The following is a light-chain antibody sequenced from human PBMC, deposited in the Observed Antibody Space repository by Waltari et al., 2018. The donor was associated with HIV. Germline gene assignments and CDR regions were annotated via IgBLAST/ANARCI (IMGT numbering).Light chain of an antibody. J-gene: IGLJ1*01. CDR3: QVWDSSSDHYV. CDR1: NIGSKS. V-gene: IGLV3-21*04. Sequence: VVPQPPSVSVAPGKTARITCGGNNIGSKSVHWYQQKPGQAPVLVIYYDSDRPSGIPERFSGSNSGNTATLTISRVEAGDEADYYCQVWDSSSDHYVFGTGTKVTVL. CDR2: YDS.